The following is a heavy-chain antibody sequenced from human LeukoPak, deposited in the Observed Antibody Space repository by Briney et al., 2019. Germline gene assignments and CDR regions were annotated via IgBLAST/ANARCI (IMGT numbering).Heavy chain of an antibody. Sequence: SETLSLTCTVSGGSISSSSYYWGWIRQPPGKGLEWIGSIYYSGSTYYNPSLKSRVTISVDTSKNQFSLNLSSVTAADTAVYYCARLYYDSSGYYQVCYFDYWGQGTLVTVSS. CDR3: ARLYYDSSGYYQVCYFDY. D-gene: IGHD3-22*01. V-gene: IGHV4-39*01. CDR1: GGSISSSSYY. CDR2: IYYSGST. J-gene: IGHJ4*02.